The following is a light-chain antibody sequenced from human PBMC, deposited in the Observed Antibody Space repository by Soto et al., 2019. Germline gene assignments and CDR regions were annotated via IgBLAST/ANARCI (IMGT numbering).Light chain of an antibody. CDR3: QQYNTWPPVT. CDR2: GAS. V-gene: IGKV3-15*01. CDR1: QSVSSN. J-gene: IGKJ4*01. Sequence: EIVMTQSPATLSVSPGERATLSCRASQSVSSNLAWYQQKPGQAPRLLIYGASTRATGIPARFSGSGSGTEFTLTINSLQSEDSAVYYCQQYNTWPPVTFGGGTKVDIK.